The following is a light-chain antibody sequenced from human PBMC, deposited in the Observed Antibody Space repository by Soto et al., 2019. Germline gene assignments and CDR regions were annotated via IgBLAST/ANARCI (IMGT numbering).Light chain of an antibody. CDR2: GAS. CDR1: HSVSSSY. CDR3: QQYGSSPPVT. V-gene: IGKV3-20*01. Sequence: EIVLTQSPGTLSLSPGERATLSCRASHSVSSSYLAWYQQKPGQAPRLLIYGASSRATGIPDRFSGSGSGTDFTLNISSLEDEDLAVSYCQQYGSSPPVTFGGGTKVEIK. J-gene: IGKJ4*01.